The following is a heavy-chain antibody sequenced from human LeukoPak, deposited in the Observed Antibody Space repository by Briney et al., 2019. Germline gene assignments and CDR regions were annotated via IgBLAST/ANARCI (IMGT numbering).Heavy chain of an antibody. CDR2: ISGSGGST. V-gene: IGHV3-23*01. CDR3: AKTSLGVITPLGY. CDR1: GFTFSTYS. D-gene: IGHD3-22*01. Sequence: GGSLRLSCAASGFTFSTYSMNWVRQAPGKGLEWVSAISGSGGSTYYADSVKGRFTISRDNSKNTLYLQMNSLRAEDTAVYYCAKTSLGVITPLGYWGQGTLVTVSS. J-gene: IGHJ4*02.